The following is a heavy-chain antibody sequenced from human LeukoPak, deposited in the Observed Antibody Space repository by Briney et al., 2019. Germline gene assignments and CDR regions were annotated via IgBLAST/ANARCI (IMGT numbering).Heavy chain of an antibody. D-gene: IGHD3-10*01. CDR2: ISYDGSNK. Sequence: GGCLRLSCAASGFTFSSYGMHWVRQAPGKGLEWVAVISYDGSNKYYADSVKGRFTISRDNSKNTLYLQMNSLRAEDTAVYYCARELLNNDAFDIWGQGTMVTVSS. CDR3: ARELLNNDAFDI. J-gene: IGHJ3*02. CDR1: GFTFSSYG. V-gene: IGHV3-30*03.